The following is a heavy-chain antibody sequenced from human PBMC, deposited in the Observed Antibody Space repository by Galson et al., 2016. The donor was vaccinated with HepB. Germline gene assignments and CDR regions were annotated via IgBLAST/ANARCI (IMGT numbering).Heavy chain of an antibody. D-gene: IGHD1-14*01. V-gene: IGHV1-69*05. CDR1: GGTFSNFA. Sequence: SCKASGGTFSNFAISWVRQAPGQGPEWMGGIMPLYGTPNYAQNFQGRLTITTDASTTTAYMELSSLRSEDTAVYFCAKPRGNHGYFDYWGQGSLVTVSS. CDR2: IMPLYGTP. J-gene: IGHJ4*02. CDR3: AKPRGNHGYFDY.